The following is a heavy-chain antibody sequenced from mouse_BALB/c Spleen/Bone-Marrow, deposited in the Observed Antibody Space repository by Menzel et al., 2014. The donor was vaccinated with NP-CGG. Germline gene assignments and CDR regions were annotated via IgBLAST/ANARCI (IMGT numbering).Heavy chain of an antibody. CDR3: ARDWAYGNWYFDV. J-gene: IGHJ1*01. Sequence: VNVVESGPGLVAPSQSLSITCTVSGFSLKNYGVHWVRQPPGKGLEWLGVIGTGGGTNYNSALMSRLSISIDNSKSQVFLKMNSLQTDDTAMYYCARDWAYGNWYFDVWGAGTPVTVSS. CDR1: GFSLKNYG. D-gene: IGHD6-5*01. V-gene: IGHV2-9*02. CDR2: IGTGGGT.